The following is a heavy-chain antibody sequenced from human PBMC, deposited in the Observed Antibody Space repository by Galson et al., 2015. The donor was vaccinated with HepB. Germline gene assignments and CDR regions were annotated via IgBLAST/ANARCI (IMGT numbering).Heavy chain of an antibody. D-gene: IGHD3-22*01. Sequence: SLRLSCAASGLMFSGHDMDWVRQAPGKGLEWVGRTGNRAKSYSTEYVASVEGRFTISRDDSKKSVYLQMNSLKMEDTAVYYCARRRYYDTSGYYSYGFDIWGQGTMVTVSS. CDR1: GLMFSGHD. CDR3: ARRRYYDTSGYYSYGFDI. J-gene: IGHJ3*02. V-gene: IGHV3-72*01. CDR2: TGNRAKSYST.